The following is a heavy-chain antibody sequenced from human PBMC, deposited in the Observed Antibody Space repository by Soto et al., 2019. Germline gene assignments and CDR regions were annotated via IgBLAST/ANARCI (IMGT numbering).Heavy chain of an antibody. V-gene: IGHV3-23*01. CDR1: GFPFSKFA. Sequence: GGSLRLSCAASGFPFSKFAMNWVRLPPGKGLEWVSGISDSGHNVVYAESVKGRFTISRDNSKNTLYLQMNSLRAEDTAVYYCAKDFNRAAADAFDIWGQGTMVTVSS. D-gene: IGHD6-13*01. CDR3: AKDFNRAAADAFDI. J-gene: IGHJ3*02. CDR2: ISDSGHNV.